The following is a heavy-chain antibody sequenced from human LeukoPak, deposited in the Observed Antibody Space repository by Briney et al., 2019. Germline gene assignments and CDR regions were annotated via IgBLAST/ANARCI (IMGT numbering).Heavy chain of an antibody. J-gene: IGHJ4*02. V-gene: IGHV3-30*18. CDR3: AKTFSSTWIQLWLPPAGLDY. CDR1: GFTFSSYG. CDR2: ISYDGSNK. Sequence: GGSLRLSCAASGFTFSSYGMHWVRQAPGKGLEWVAVISYDGSNKYYADSVKGRFTISRDNSKNTLYLQMNSLRAEDTAVYYCAKTFSSTWIQLWLPPAGLDYWGQGTLVTVSS. D-gene: IGHD5-18*01.